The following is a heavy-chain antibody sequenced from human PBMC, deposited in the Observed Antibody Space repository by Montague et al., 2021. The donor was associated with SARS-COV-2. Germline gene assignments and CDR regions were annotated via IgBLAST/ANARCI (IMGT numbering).Heavy chain of an antibody. D-gene: IGHD3-9*01. CDR2: ISSSSSYI. J-gene: IGHJ4*02. V-gene: IGHV3-21*01. Sequence: SLRLSCAASGFTFSSYSMNWVRQAPGKGLEWVSSISSSSSYIYYAGSVKGRFTISRDNAKNSLYLQMNSLRAEDTAVYYCARDPFYDILTGYYSNWGQGTLVTVSS. CDR1: GFTFSSYS. CDR3: ARDPFYDILTGYYSN.